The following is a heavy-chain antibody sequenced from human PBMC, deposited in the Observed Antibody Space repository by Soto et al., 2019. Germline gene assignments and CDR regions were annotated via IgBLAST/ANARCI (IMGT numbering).Heavy chain of an antibody. CDR1: GYFISSSHW. D-gene: IGHD1-26*01. CDR3: ARIATTTLGGPIDY. V-gene: IGHV4-28*05. CDR2: INYSGSF. J-gene: IGHJ4*02. Sequence: QVQVQESGPGLVKASDTLSLTCRVTGYFISSSHWCGWIRQPPGKGLEWIGHINYSGSFYHDPSLKSRVTMSLDTSMHQFSLRLISVTVVDTAVYYCARIATTTLGGPIDYWGRGTLVTVSS.